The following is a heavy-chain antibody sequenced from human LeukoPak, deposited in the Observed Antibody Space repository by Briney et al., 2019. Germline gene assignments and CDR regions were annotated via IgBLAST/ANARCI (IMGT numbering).Heavy chain of an antibody. CDR2: IIPIFGIA. V-gene: IGHV1-69*04. CDR1: GGTFSSYA. J-gene: IGHJ6*02. CDR3: ARLWEGREALDV. Sequence: GASVKVSCKASGGTFSSYAISWVRQAPGQGLEWMGRIIPIFGIANYAQKFQGRVTITADKSTSTAYMELSSLRSEDTAVFYCARLWEGREALDVWGQGTTVTVSS. D-gene: IGHD1-26*01.